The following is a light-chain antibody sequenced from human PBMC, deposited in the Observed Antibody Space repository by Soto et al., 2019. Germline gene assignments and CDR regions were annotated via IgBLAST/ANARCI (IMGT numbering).Light chain of an antibody. CDR3: QQYGSSPRGVT. J-gene: IGKJ3*01. Sequence: EIVMTPSPDTQSLSPGERATLSFRASESVSTNLAWYQQKAGQAPRLLIXGASSRATGIPDRFSGSGSGTDFTLTISRLEPEDFAGYYCQQYGSSPRGVTFGPGTKVDIK. CDR1: ESVSTN. CDR2: GAS. V-gene: IGKV3-20*01.